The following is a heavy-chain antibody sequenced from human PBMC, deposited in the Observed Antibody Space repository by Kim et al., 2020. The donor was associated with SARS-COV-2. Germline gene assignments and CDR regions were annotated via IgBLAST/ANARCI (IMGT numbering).Heavy chain of an antibody. J-gene: IGHJ4*02. CDR3: ACAEGNYGPTGY. CDR2: MYYNSNT. D-gene: IGHD3-10*01. CDR1: GGSISSYN. V-gene: IGHV4-59*12. Sequence: SETLSLTCTVSGGSISSYNWNWIRRPPGQGLEWIGNMYYNSNTNYNPSLRTRITISIDTSKYQIYLTLSPVTAADTDVYYCACAEGNYGPTGYWGQGPLVTVSS.